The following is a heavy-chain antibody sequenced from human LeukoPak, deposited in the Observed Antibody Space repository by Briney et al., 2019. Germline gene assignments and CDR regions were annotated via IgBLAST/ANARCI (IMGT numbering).Heavy chain of an antibody. CDR1: GGTFSSYA. CDR3: ARDRKHCSSTSCYSAFDI. V-gene: IGHV1-69*04. CDR2: IIPILGIA. J-gene: IGHJ3*02. D-gene: IGHD2-2*01. Sequence: ASVKVSCKASGGTFSSYAISWVRQAPGQGLEWMGRIIPILGIANHAQKFQGRVTITADKSTSTAYMELSSLRSEDTAVYYCARDRKHCSSTSCYSAFDIWGQGTMVTVSS.